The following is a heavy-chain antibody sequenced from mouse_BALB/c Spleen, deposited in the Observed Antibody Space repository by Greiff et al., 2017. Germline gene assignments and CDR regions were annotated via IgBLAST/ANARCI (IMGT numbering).Heavy chain of an antibody. Sequence: QVQLQQSGAELVRPGTSVKVSCKASGYAFTNYLIEWVKQRPGQGLEWIGVINPGSGGTNYNEKFKGKATLTADKSSSTAYMQLSSLTSDDSAVYFCARQGYYGPYWYFDVWGAGTTVTVSS. J-gene: IGHJ1*01. CDR1: GYAFTNYL. CDR3: ARQGYYGPYWYFDV. CDR2: INPGSGGT. V-gene: IGHV1-54*01. D-gene: IGHD1-2*01.